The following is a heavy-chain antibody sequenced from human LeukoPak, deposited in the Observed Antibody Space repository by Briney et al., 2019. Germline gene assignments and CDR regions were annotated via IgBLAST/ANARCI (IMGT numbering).Heavy chain of an antibody. CDR3: ARVNIVVVVAATYNWFDP. Sequence: SETLSLTCTVSGGSISSYYWSWIRQPPGKGLEWIGYIYYSGSTNYNPSLKSRVTISVDTSKNQFSLKLSSVTAADTAAYYCARVNIVVVVAATYNWFDPWGQGTLVTVSS. CDR1: GGSISSYY. V-gene: IGHV4-59*01. CDR2: IYYSGST. D-gene: IGHD2-15*01. J-gene: IGHJ5*02.